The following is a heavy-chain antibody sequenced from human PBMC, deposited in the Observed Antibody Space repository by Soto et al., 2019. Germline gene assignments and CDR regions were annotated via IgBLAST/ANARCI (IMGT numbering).Heavy chain of an antibody. V-gene: IGHV3-11*01. CDR2: ISSSGSTI. CDR3: ARDLKPYSSSWFDP. CDR1: GFTFSDYY. D-gene: IGHD6-13*01. Sequence: GESLKISCAASGFTFSDYYMSWIRQAPGKGLEWVSYISSSGSTISYADSVKGRFTISRDNAKNSLYLQMNSLRAEDTAVYYCARDLKPYSSSWFDPWGQGTLVTVSS. J-gene: IGHJ5*02.